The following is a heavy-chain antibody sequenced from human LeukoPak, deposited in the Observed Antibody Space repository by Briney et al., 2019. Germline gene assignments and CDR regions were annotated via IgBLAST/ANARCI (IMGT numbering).Heavy chain of an antibody. Sequence: GRSLTLSCAASGFTFSGYAMQWVRQAPGKGLEWVAVISYDGTSKHYADSVKGRLTISRDNSNNMLFLQMNSLTVEDTAVYYCARGQLDYCSSTSRYAGDYWGQGTLVTVSS. V-gene: IGHV3-30*04. J-gene: IGHJ4*02. CDR2: ISYDGTSK. D-gene: IGHD2-2*01. CDR1: GFTFSGYA. CDR3: ARGQLDYCSSTSRYAGDY.